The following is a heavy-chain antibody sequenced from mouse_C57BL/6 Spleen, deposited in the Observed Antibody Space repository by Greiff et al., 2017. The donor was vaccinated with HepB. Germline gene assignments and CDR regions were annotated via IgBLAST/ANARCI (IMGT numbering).Heavy chain of an antibody. Sequence: VQLQQSGPELVKPGASVKISCKASGYTFTDYYMNWVKQSHGKSLEWIGDINPNNGGTSYNQKFKGKATLTVDKSSSTAYMELRSLTSEDSAVYYCARSNDYDGRGPGSDYWGQGTTLTVSS. V-gene: IGHV1-26*01. J-gene: IGHJ2*01. CDR1: GYTFTDYY. CDR3: ARSNDYDGRGPGSDY. D-gene: IGHD2-4*01. CDR2: INPNNGGT.